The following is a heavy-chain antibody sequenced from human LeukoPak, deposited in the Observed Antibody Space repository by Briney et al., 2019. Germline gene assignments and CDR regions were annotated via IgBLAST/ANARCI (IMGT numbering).Heavy chain of an antibody. D-gene: IGHD6-13*01. J-gene: IGHJ4*02. CDR3: TSRDSSSDY. CDR1: GFTFSGSA. Sequence: PGRSLRLSCAASGFTFSGSAMHWVRQASGKGLEWVGRIRSKANSYATAYAASVKGRFTISRDDSKNTAYLQMNSLKTEDTAVYYCTSRDSSSDYWGQGTLVTVSS. CDR2: IRSKANSYAT. V-gene: IGHV3-73*01.